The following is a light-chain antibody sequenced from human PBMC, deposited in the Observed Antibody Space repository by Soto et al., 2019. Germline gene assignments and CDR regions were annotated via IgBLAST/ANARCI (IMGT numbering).Light chain of an antibody. CDR2: DAS. CDR3: QHNGRS. CDR1: QSVSSY. J-gene: IGKJ5*01. Sequence: EIVLTQSPATLSLSPGERATLSCRASQSVSSYLAWYQQKPGQAPRLLIYDASNRATGIPARFSGSGSGTDFTLIINRLDPEDSAVYYCQHNGRSFGQGTRLEI. V-gene: IGKV3-11*01.